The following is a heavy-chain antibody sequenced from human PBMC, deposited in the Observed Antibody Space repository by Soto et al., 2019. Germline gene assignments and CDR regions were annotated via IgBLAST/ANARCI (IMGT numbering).Heavy chain of an antibody. J-gene: IGHJ5*02. D-gene: IGHD3-10*01. CDR2: ISGSGGST. CDR3: AKGGNGWFDP. V-gene: IGHV3-23*01. CDR1: GFTFSSYA. Sequence: EVPLLESGGGLVQPGGSLRLSCAASGFTFSSYAMSWVRQAPGKGLEWVSAISGSGGSTYYADSVKGRFTISRDNSKNTLYVQMNSLRVEDTAVYYCAKGGNGWFDPWGQGTLVTVSS.